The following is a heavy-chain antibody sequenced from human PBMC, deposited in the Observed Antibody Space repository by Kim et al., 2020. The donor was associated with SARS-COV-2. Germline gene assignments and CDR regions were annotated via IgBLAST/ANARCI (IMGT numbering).Heavy chain of an antibody. CDR2: IKQDGSEK. V-gene: IGHV3-7*01. J-gene: IGHJ5*02. D-gene: IGHD6-6*01. Sequence: GGSLRLSCAASGFTFSSYWMSWVRQAPGKGLEWVANIKQDGSEKYYVDSVKGRFTISRDNAKNSLYLQMNSLRAEDTAVYYCARDFVAQLDFPEVNWFDPWGQGTLVTVSS. CDR3: ARDFVAQLDFPEVNWFDP. CDR1: GFTFSSYW.